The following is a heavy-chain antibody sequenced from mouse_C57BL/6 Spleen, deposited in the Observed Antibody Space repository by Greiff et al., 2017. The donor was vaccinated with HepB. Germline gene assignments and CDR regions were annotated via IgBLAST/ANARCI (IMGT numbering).Heavy chain of an antibody. CDR3: ASSYYSNYDYAMDY. CDR2: INPNNGGT. V-gene: IGHV1-26*01. CDR1: GYTFTDYY. D-gene: IGHD2-5*01. J-gene: IGHJ4*01. Sequence: VQLQQSGPELVKPGASVKISCKASGYTFTDYYMNWVKQSHGKSLEWIGDINPNNGGTSDNQKFKGKATLTVDKSSSTAYMELRSLTSEDSAVYYCASSYYSNYDYAMDYWGQGTSVTVSS.